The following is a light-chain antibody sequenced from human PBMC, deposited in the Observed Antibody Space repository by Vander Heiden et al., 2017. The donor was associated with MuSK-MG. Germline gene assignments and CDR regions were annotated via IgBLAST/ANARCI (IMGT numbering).Light chain of an antibody. CDR2: GAS. CDR3: QQDGSSPCT. V-gene: IGKV3-20*01. CDR1: QSVSSSY. Sequence: EIVLTQSPGTLSLSPGERATLSCRASQSVSSSYLAWYQQNPGQAPRLLIYGASSRATGIPDRFSGSGSATDFTLTISILEPEDFAVYYCQQDGSSPCTFGQGTKMEIK. J-gene: IGKJ2*02.